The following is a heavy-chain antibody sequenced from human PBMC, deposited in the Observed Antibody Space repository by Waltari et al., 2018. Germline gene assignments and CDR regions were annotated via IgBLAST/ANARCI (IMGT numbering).Heavy chain of an antibody. V-gene: IGHV1-24*01. Sequence: QVQLVQSGAEVKKPGASVKVSCKVSGYTLTELSMHWVRQAPGKGLEWMGGFDPEDGETIYAQTFQGRGTMTEDTSTDTAYMELSSLRSEDTAVYYCATLIRFLEWRHAFDIWGQGTMVTVSS. CDR3: ATLIRFLEWRHAFDI. CDR1: GYTLTELS. CDR2: FDPEDGET. D-gene: IGHD3-3*01. J-gene: IGHJ3*02.